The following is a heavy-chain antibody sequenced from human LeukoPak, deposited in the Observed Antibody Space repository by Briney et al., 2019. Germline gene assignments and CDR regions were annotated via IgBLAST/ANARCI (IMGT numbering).Heavy chain of an antibody. Sequence: GGSLRLSCAASGFSFSDYYMGWIRQAPGKGLEWVSYITPSGRMIYYADSVKGRFTISRDNAENSLYLQMNSLRAEDTAVYYCARDDNPQRELLWFGELSFDIWGQGTMVTVSS. CDR2: ITPSGRMI. J-gene: IGHJ3*02. D-gene: IGHD3-10*01. V-gene: IGHV3-11*04. CDR1: GFSFSDYY. CDR3: ARDDNPQRELLWFGELSFDI.